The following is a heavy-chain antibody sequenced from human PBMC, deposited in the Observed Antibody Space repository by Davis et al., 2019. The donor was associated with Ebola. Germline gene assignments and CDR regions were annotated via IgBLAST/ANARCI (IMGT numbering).Heavy chain of an antibody. CDR1: GYTFTGYY. D-gene: IGHD1-26*01. CDR3: ARGGGSSKRTMGY. CDR2: INPNSGGT. V-gene: IGHV1-2*04. Sequence: AASVKVSCKASGYTFTGYYMHWVRQAPGQGLEWMGWINPNSGGTNYAQKFQGWVTMTRDTSISTAYMELSRLRSGETAVYYWARGGGSSKRTMGYWGQGTLVTVSS. J-gene: IGHJ4*02.